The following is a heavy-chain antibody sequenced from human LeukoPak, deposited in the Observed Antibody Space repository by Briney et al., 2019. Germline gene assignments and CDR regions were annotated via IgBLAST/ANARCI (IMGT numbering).Heavy chain of an antibody. CDR1: GFTFTCYS. CDR2: MNSGSTI. Sequence: GGSLRLSCVASGFTFTCYSLNWVRQAPGKGLEWVSYMNSGSTIYYADSVKGRFTISRDNAKNSLFLQMNSLRDEDTAVYYCARDPGSTAGFDYWGQGTLVTVSS. J-gene: IGHJ4*02. V-gene: IGHV3-48*02. CDR3: ARDPGSTAGFDY. D-gene: IGHD6-13*01.